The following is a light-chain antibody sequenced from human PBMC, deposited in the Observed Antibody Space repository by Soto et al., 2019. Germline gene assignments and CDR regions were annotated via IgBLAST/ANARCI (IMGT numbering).Light chain of an antibody. CDR3: QQAATFPLI. CDR2: AAS. Sequence: DIQMTQSPSSVSAFVGDSVTITCRASQGITSWLAWYQQKPGKAPELLIYAASSLQSGVPSRFSGSGSVTDFTLTISSLQPEDSATYYCQQAATFPLIFGGGTKVEIK. J-gene: IGKJ4*01. CDR1: QGITSW. V-gene: IGKV1-12*01.